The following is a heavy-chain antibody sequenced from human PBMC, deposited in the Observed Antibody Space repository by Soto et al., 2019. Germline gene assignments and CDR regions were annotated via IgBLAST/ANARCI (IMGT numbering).Heavy chain of an antibody. CDR3: ARDAPTNYYDSSGRVYPFDP. Sequence: ASVKVSCKASGGTFSSYAISWVRQAPGQGLEWMGGIIPIFGTANYAQKFQGRVTITADESTSTAYMELSSLRSEDTAVYYCARDAPTNYYDSSGRVYPFDPWGQGTLVTVSS. V-gene: IGHV1-69*13. CDR2: IIPIFGTA. CDR1: GGTFSSYA. J-gene: IGHJ5*02. D-gene: IGHD3-22*01.